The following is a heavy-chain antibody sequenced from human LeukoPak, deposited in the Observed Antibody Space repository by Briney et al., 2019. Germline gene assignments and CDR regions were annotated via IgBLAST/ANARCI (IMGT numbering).Heavy chain of an antibody. D-gene: IGHD3-10*01. V-gene: IGHV3-23*01. CDR3: ARVPPLLWFGELSYYYYYMDV. CDR2: ISGSGGST. Sequence: PGGSLRLSCAASGFTFSNYAMTWVRQAPGKGLEWVSGISGSGGSTYYADAVKGRVTISMDNSKNTMYLEMNSLRAEDTAIYYCARVPPLLWFGELSYYYYYMDVWGKGTTVTVSS. CDR1: GFTFSNYA. J-gene: IGHJ6*03.